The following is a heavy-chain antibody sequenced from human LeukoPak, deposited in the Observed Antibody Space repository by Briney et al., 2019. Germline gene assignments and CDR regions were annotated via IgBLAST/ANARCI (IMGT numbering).Heavy chain of an antibody. V-gene: IGHV4-39*07. D-gene: IGHD1-26*01. Sequence: PSETLSLTCTVSGGSISSSSYYWGWIRQPPGKGLEWIGSIYYSGSTYYNPSLKSRVTISVDTSKNQFSLKLSSVTAADTAVYYCARKWSHGGYYFDYWGQGTLVTVSS. CDR1: GGSISSSSYY. CDR3: ARKWSHGGYYFDY. J-gene: IGHJ4*02. CDR2: IYYSGST.